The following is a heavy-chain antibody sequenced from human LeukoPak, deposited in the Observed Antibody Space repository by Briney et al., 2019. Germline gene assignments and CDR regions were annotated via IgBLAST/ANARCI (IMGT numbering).Heavy chain of an antibody. V-gene: IGHV1-18*01. Sequence: GASVKVSCKASGYTFTSYGISWVRQAPGQGLEWMGWISAYNGNTNYAQKLQGRVTMTTDTSTSTAYMELRSLRSDDTAVYYCARRKLLRYFDWLLPDGAFDIWGQGTMVTVSS. CDR3: ARRKLLRYFDWLLPDGAFDI. D-gene: IGHD3-9*01. J-gene: IGHJ3*02. CDR1: GYTFTSYG. CDR2: ISAYNGNT.